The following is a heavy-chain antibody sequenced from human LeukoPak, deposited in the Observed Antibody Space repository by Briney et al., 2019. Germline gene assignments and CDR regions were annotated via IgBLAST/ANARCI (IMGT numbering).Heavy chain of an antibody. CDR3: ARGGGQLLPDDAFDV. V-gene: IGHV3-13*01. CDR2: IGTLSDT. J-gene: IGHJ3*01. CDR1: GFTFSDYD. D-gene: IGHD1-26*01. Sequence: SGGSLRLSCAASGFTFSDYDMHWVRQPTGKGLEWVSSIGTLSDTYSPGSVKGRFTISRENAKNSLYLQMNNLRTEDTAIYYCARGGGQLLPDDAFDVWGRGQRSPSPQ.